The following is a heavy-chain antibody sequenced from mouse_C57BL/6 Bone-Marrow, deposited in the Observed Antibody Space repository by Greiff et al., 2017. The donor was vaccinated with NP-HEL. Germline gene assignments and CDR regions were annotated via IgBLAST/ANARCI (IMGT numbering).Heavy chain of an antibody. CDR3: TTLYSNYGFAY. J-gene: IGHJ3*01. CDR1: GFNFKDDY. D-gene: IGHD2-5*01. Sequence: VQLQQSGAELVRPGASVKLSCTASGFNFKDDYMHWVKQRPEQGLEWIGWIDPENGDTEYASKFQGKATITADTSSNTAYLQLSSLTSEDTAVYYCTTLYSNYGFAYWGQGTVVTVSA. CDR2: IDPENGDT. V-gene: IGHV14-4*01.